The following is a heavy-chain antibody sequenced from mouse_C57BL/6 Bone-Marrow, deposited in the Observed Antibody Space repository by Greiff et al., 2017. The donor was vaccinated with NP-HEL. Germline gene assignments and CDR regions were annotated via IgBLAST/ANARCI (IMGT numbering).Heavy chain of an antibody. Sequence: QVQLQQPGAELVKPGASVKLSCKASGYTFTSYWMQWVKQRPGQGLEWIGEIDPSDSYTNYTQKFKGKATLTVDTSSTPAYMQLSSLTSEDAAVYYCATYYGSSYVDYWGQGTTLTVSS. D-gene: IGHD1-1*01. CDR1: GYTFTSYW. J-gene: IGHJ2*01. V-gene: IGHV1-50*01. CDR3: ATYYGSSYVDY. CDR2: IDPSDSYT.